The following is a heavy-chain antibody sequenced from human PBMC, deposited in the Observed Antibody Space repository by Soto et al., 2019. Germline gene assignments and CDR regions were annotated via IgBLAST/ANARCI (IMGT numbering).Heavy chain of an antibody. V-gene: IGHV4-34*01. Sequence: ETLSLTCDVSGGSFTGYYWSWIRQPPGKGLEWIGEINHSGFTNYNPSLTGRVTISLDTSKSQFSLKLSSLTAADTAFYFCARGHGRFAHWGQGTLVTVSS. CDR2: INHSGFT. CDR1: GGSFTGYY. J-gene: IGHJ4*02. CDR3: ARGHGRFAH.